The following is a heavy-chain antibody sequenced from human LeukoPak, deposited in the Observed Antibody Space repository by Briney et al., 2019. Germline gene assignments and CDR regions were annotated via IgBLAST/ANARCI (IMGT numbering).Heavy chain of an antibody. D-gene: IGHD3-22*01. J-gene: IGHJ4*02. CDR3: ARERRYYYDSSGSKFDY. Sequence: SVKVSCKVSGGTFSSYAISWVRQAPGQGLEWMGGIIPIFGTANYAQKFQGRVTITADESTSTAYMELSSLRSEDTAVYYCARERRYYYDSSGSKFDYWGQGTLVTVSS. CDR1: GGTFSSYA. V-gene: IGHV1-69*13. CDR2: IIPIFGTA.